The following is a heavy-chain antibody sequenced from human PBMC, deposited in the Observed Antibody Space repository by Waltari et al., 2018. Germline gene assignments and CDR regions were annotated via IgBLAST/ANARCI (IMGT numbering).Heavy chain of an antibody. CDR3: VRAFMVTTFSALRYHDYYGMDV. V-gene: IGHV4-34*01. Sequence: QVQLQQWGAGLLKPPETLSLTCAVYGGSFRDYSWSWVRQPQGKGLEWIGEINPSGVTNYNPSLKSRVTISVDTSKNQFSLRLSSVTAADTAVYYCVRAFMVTTFSALRYHDYYGMDVWGQGTAVTVSS. D-gene: IGHD4-17*01. CDR2: INPSGVT. CDR1: GGSFRDYS. J-gene: IGHJ6*02.